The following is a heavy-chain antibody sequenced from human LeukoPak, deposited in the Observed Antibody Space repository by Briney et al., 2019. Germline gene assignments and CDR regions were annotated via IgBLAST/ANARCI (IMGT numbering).Heavy chain of an antibody. D-gene: IGHD3-9*01. V-gene: IGHV3-7*01. Sequence: PGGVLRLSCAASGFTFSSYWMSWVRQAPGKGLEWVANIKQDGSEKYYVDSVKGRFTISRDNAKNSLYLQMNSLRAEDTAVYYCARVRVYDILTGYQNNWFDPWGQGTLVTVSS. CDR1: GFTFSSYW. CDR3: ARVRVYDILTGYQNNWFDP. J-gene: IGHJ5*02. CDR2: IKQDGSEK.